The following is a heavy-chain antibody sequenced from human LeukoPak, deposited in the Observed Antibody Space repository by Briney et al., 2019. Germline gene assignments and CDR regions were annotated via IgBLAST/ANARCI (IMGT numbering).Heavy chain of an antibody. Sequence: ASVKVSCKASGGTFSSYAISWVRQAPGQGLEWMGRIIPILGIANYAQKFQGRVTITADKSTSTAYTELSSLRSEDTAVYYCARAGGYCSGGSCYSVYYYGMDVWGQGTTVTVSS. CDR2: IIPILGIA. V-gene: IGHV1-69*04. D-gene: IGHD2-15*01. CDR1: GGTFSSYA. J-gene: IGHJ6*02. CDR3: ARAGGYCSGGSCYSVYYYGMDV.